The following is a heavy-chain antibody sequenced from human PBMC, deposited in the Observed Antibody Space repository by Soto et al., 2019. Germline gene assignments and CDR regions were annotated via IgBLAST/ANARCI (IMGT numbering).Heavy chain of an antibody. J-gene: IGHJ6*02. Sequence: SETLALTCAVYGGSFSDYFWAGIRQPPGKGLEWIGEINHGGSTDYNPSLKSRVAISADTPKNQFSLRLTSVTAADTAVYYCARISTYYDFWTDYYPDVWGQGTTVTVSS. V-gene: IGHV4-34*01. D-gene: IGHD3-3*01. CDR1: GGSFSDYF. CDR2: INHGGST. CDR3: ARISTYYDFWTDYYPDV.